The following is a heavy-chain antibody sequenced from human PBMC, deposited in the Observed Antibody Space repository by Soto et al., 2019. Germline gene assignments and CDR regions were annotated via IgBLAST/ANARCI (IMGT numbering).Heavy chain of an antibody. CDR3: AKERLARGFDY. Sequence: EVQLLDSGGGLVQPGGSLRLSCAASGFTFSNYAMNWVRQAPGKGLEWVLGISGGGDSTYYADSVKGRFTISRDNSKNTQFLQMNSLRAEDTAVYYCAKERLARGFDYWGQGTLVTVSS. CDR2: ISGGGDST. J-gene: IGHJ4*02. V-gene: IGHV3-23*01. CDR1: GFTFSNYA.